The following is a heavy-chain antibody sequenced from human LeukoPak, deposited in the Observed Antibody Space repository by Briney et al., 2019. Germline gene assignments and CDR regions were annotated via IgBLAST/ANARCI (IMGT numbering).Heavy chain of an antibody. V-gene: IGHV3-48*03. D-gene: IGHD1-26*01. CDR1: GFTFSSYE. Sequence: GGSLRLSCAASGFTFSSYEMNWVRQAPGKGLEWVSYISSTVSTIYYADSVKGRFTISRDNAKNSLYLQMNSLRAEDTAVYYCARGGVGATVRPFDYWGQGTLVSVSS. CDR2: ISSTVSTI. CDR3: ARGGVGATVRPFDY. J-gene: IGHJ4*02.